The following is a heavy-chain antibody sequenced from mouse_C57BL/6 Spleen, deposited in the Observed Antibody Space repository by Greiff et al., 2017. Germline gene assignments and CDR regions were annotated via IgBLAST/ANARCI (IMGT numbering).Heavy chain of an antibody. CDR1: GFSLTSYG. J-gene: IGHJ4*01. Sequence: QVQLKESGPGLVAPSQSLSITCTVSGFSLTSYGVHWVRQPPGKGLEWLVVIWSDGSTTYNSARKSRLSISKDNSKSQVFLKMNSLHTDDTAMYYCARQITTVVAEGTSYYAMDYWGQGTSVTVSS. CDR2: IWSDGST. CDR3: ARQITTVVAEGTSYYAMDY. V-gene: IGHV2-6-1*01. D-gene: IGHD1-1*01.